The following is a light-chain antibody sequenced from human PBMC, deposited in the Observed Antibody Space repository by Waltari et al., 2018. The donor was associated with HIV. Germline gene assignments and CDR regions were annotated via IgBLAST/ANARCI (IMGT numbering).Light chain of an antibody. CDR3: QQYNTYSRT. J-gene: IGKJ1*01. Sequence: DIQMTQSPSSLSASVGDRVTITCRASQTISSYLNWYQQKPENAPKLLIYAASSLQSGVPSRFSGSGSGTEFTLTISSLQPDDFATYYCQQYNTYSRTFGQGTKVEIK. CDR1: QTISSY. CDR2: AAS. V-gene: IGKV1-39*01.